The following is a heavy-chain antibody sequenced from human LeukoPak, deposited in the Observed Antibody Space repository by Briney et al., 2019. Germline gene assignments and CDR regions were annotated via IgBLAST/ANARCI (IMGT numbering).Heavy chain of an antibody. Sequence: SETLSLTCTVSGGSISSYYWSWIRQPAGKGLEWIGRIYTSGSTNYNPSLKSRVTMSVDTSKNQFSLKLSSVTAADTALYYCARQDYVSSYFDPWGQGTLVTVSS. D-gene: IGHD4-17*01. V-gene: IGHV4-4*07. CDR3: ARQDYVSSYFDP. CDR2: IYTSGST. CDR1: GGSISSYY. J-gene: IGHJ5*02.